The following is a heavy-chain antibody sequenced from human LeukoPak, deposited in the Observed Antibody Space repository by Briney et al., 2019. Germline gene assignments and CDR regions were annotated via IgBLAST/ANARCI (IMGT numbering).Heavy chain of an antibody. D-gene: IGHD2-2*01. CDR3: ARDWTSDN. V-gene: IGHV3-64*01. Sequence: GGSLRLSCAASGFTFSNYPMHWVRQAPGKGPEYVSAISSNGYSTYYANSVKGRFTISRDNSRNMLYLRMGSLKTEDMAVYYCARDWTSDNWGQGTMVTVSS. CDR2: ISSNGYST. J-gene: IGHJ3*01. CDR1: GFTFSNYP.